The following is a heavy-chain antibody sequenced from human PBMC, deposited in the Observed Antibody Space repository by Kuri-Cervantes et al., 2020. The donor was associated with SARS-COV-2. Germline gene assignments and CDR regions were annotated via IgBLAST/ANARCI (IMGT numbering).Heavy chain of an antibody. Sequence: GGSLRLSCAASGVTFSNVWMSWVRQAPGKGLEWVAVISYDGSNKYYADPVKGRFTISRDNSKNTLYLQMNSLRAEDTAVYYCARELLTGDGFDYWGQGTLVTVSS. D-gene: IGHD7-27*01. CDR1: GVTFSNVW. J-gene: IGHJ4*02. CDR3: ARELLTGDGFDY. CDR2: ISYDGSNK. V-gene: IGHV3-30-3*01.